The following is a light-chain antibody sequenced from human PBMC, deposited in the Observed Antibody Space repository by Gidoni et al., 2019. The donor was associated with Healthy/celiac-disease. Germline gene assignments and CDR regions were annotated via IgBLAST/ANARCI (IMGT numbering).Light chain of an antibody. J-gene: IGLJ2*01. V-gene: IGLV1-40*01. Sequence: QSVLTQPPSVSGAPGQRVTISCTGSSSNSGAGYDVHWYQQLPGTAPKLPLYGNSNRPSGVPDRFSGSKSGTSASLAITVLQAEDEADYYCQSYDSSLSGSVFGGGTKLTV. CDR1: SSNSGAGYD. CDR2: GNS. CDR3: QSYDSSLSGSV.